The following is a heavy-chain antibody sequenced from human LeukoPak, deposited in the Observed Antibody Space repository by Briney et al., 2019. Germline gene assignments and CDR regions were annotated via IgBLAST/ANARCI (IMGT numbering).Heavy chain of an antibody. D-gene: IGHD6-13*01. CDR2: IYYRGST. CDR3: ARITYTGYSIYGMDV. J-gene: IGHJ6*02. V-gene: IGHV4-59*01. Sequence: SETLSLTCAVYGGSFSGYYWSWIRQPPGKGLEWIGYIYYRGSTNYNPSLKSRVTISVDTSKNQFSLKLSSVTAADTAVYYCARITYTGYSIYGMDVWGQGTTVTVSS. CDR1: GGSFSGYY.